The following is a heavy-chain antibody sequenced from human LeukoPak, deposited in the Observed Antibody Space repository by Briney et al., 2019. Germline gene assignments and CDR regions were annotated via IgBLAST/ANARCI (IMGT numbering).Heavy chain of an antibody. J-gene: IGHJ4*02. D-gene: IGHD3-9*01. CDR3: AREGSSILTGYRNPYYFDY. CDR1: GYSFTSYY. CDR2: INPSGDST. V-gene: IGHV1-46*01. Sequence: ASVKVSCKASGYSFTSYYMHWVRQAPGQGLEWMGIINPSGDSTSYAQRFQGRVTMTRDMSTSTDYMELSSLRSEDTAVYYCAREGSSILTGYRNPYYFDYWGQGTLVTVSS.